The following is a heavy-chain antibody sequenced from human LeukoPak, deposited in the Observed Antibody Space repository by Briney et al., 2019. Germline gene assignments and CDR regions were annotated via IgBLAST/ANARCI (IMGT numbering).Heavy chain of an antibody. V-gene: IGHV1-46*01. D-gene: IGHD1-26*01. Sequence: ASVKVSCKASGYTFTSNYIHWVRQAPGQGLEWMGMIYPRDGSTSYAQKFQGRVTMTRDTSTSTVYMELSSLRSEDTAVYYCAREAAGVGARSWFDPWGQGTLVTVSS. CDR1: GYTFTSNY. J-gene: IGHJ5*02. CDR3: AREAAGVGARSWFDP. CDR2: IYPRDGST.